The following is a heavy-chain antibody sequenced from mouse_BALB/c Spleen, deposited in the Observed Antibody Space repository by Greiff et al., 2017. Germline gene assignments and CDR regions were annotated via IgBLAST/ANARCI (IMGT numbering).Heavy chain of an antibody. Sequence: VQLQESGAELMKPGASVKISCKATGYTFSSYWIEWVKQRPGHGLEWIGEILPGSGSTNYNEKFKGKATFTADTSSNTAYMQLSSLTSEDSAVYYCARSGYYGSSYDWFADLGQGTLVTVSA. J-gene: IGHJ3*01. V-gene: IGHV1-9*01. D-gene: IGHD1-1*01. CDR1: GYTFSSYW. CDR3: ARSGYYGSSYDWFAD. CDR2: ILPGSGST.